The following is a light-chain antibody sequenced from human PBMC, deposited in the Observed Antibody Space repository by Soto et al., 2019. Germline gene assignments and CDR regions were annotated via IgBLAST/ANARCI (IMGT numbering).Light chain of an antibody. CDR2: EVS. J-gene: IGLJ1*01. Sequence: QSALTQPASVSGSPGQSITISCTGTSSDVGGYKYVSWYQQHPGKAPKVMIYEVSNRPSGVSNRFSGSKSGNTASLTISGLQAEDEGDYYCSSYRSIGSLVFGTGTKVTVL. V-gene: IGLV2-14*01. CDR1: SSDVGGYKY. CDR3: SSYRSIGSLV.